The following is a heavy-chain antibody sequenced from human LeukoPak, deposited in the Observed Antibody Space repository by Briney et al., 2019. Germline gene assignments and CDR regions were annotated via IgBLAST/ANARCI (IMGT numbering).Heavy chain of an antibody. D-gene: IGHD3-10*01. J-gene: IGHJ4*02. CDR2: IKRDGSEK. CDR1: GFTFSSYW. Sequence: PGGSLRLSCAASGFTFSSYWMSWVRQAPGKGLGWVANIKRDGSEKYYVDSVRGRFLISRDNVKNSLYLQMSSLRADDTAVYYCARDGVLKWFGGEDWGQGTLVTVSS. V-gene: IGHV3-7*04. CDR3: ARDGVLKWFGGED.